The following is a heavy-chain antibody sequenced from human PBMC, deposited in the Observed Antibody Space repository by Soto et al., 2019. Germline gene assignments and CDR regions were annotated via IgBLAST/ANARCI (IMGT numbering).Heavy chain of an antibody. CDR1: GFSLSTSGVG. V-gene: IGHV2-5*02. J-gene: IGHJ5*02. D-gene: IGHD3-3*01. CDR2: IYWDDDK. Sequence: QITLKESGPTLVKPTQTLTLTCTFSGFSLSTSGVGVGWIRQPPGKALEWLALIYWDDDKRYSPSLKSRLTITKDTSKNQVVLTMTNMDPVDTTIYYCAHSWEVSKRYDFWSGYYAGWFDPWGQGTLVTVSS. CDR3: AHSWEVSKRYDFWSGYYAGWFDP.